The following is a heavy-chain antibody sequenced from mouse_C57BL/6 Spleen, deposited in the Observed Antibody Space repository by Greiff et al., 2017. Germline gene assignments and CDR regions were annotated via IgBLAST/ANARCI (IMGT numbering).Heavy chain of an antibody. V-gene: IGHV1-82*01. J-gene: IGHJ4*01. CDR2: IYPGDGDT. CDR3: ARSLYDYDRAMDY. CDR1: GYAFSSSW. D-gene: IGHD2-4*01. Sequence: QVQLQQSGPELVKPGASVKISCKASGYAFSSSWMNWVKQRPGKGLEWIGRIYPGDGDTNYNGKFKGKATLTADKSSSTAYMQLSSLTSEDSAVHFCARSLYDYDRAMDYWGQGTSVTVSS.